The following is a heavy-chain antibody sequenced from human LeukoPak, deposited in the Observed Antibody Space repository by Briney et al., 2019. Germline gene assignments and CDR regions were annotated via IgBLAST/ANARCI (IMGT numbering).Heavy chain of an antibody. D-gene: IGHD6-19*01. V-gene: IGHV4-39*07. CDR3: ARLHYSSGSYLDY. CDR1: GGSISSSSYY. J-gene: IGHJ4*02. Sequence: SETLSLTCTVSGGSISSSSYYWGWIRQPPGKGLEWIGSIYYSGSTYYNPSLKSRVTISVDTSKNQFSLKLSSVTAADTAVYYCARLHYSSGSYLDYWGQGILVTVSS. CDR2: IYYSGST.